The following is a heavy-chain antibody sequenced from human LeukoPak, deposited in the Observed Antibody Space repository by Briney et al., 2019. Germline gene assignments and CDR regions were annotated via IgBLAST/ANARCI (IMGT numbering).Heavy chain of an antibody. CDR2: IYGGGST. CDR1: GFTVSSNY. V-gene: IGHV3-66*01. CDR3: ARVDIYWFDP. Sequence: GGSLRLSCAASGFTVSSNYMSWVRQAPGKGLEWVSVIYGGGSTYHADSVKGTFTISRDNSKNTLYLQMNSLRAEDTAVYYCARVDIYWFDPWGQGTLVTVSS. D-gene: IGHD3-3*02. J-gene: IGHJ5*02.